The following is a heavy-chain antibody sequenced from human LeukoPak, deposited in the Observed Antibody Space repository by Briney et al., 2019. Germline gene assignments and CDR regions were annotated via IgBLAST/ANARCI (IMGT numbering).Heavy chain of an antibody. V-gene: IGHV3-74*01. Sequence: GGSLRLSCAASGFTFSSYWMHWVRQVPGKGLVWVSRINTDGSSTSYADSVKGRFTISRDNAKNTLYLQMNSLRAEDTAVYYCASLPSVWSGGDAFDIWGQGTMVTVSS. D-gene: IGHD3-3*01. CDR2: INTDGSST. J-gene: IGHJ3*02. CDR1: GFTFSSYW. CDR3: ASLPSVWSGGDAFDI.